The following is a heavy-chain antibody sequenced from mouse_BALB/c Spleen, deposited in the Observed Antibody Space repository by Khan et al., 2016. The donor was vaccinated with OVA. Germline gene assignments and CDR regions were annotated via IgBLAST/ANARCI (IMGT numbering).Heavy chain of an antibody. CDR2: INTETGEP. Sequence: QIQLVQPGPELKKPGETVKISCKASGYTFTDYSMQWVKQAPGKGLKCVGWINTETGEPTYADDFKGRFAFSLEPSASTAYLQFINLKNEDSATYFCTRKDYAVGGLYAMYCWVHGTSVTVSS. V-gene: IGHV9-2-1*01. CDR3: TRKDYAVGGLYAMYC. J-gene: IGHJ4*01. CDR1: GYTFTDYS. D-gene: IGHD2-4*01.